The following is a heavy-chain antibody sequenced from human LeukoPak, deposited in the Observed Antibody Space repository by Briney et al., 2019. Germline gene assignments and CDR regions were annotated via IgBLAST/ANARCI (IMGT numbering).Heavy chain of an antibody. J-gene: IGHJ5*01. CDR1: GYKFTAYW. D-gene: IGHD6-19*01. Sequence: GASLKISCKASGYKFTAYWIGWLRQLPGKGLEWMGIIYPGDSDTRYSPPFQGQVTLSADTSINTAYLQWSGLKASDTAMYYCARLLPSSGWSFDSWGQGTLVTVSS. CDR3: ARLLPSSGWSFDS. CDR2: IYPGDSDT. V-gene: IGHV5-51*01.